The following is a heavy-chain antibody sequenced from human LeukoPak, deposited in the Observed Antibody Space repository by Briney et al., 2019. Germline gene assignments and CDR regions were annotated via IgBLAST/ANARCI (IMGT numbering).Heavy chain of an antibody. CDR3: ARDHDYVWGSYPLDY. Sequence: ASVKVSCKASGYTFTGYYMHWVRQAPGQGLEWMGWINPNSGGTNYAQKFRGRVTMTRDTSISTAYMELSRLRSDDTAVYYCARDHDYVWGSYPLDYWGQGTLVTVSS. CDR2: INPNSGGT. V-gene: IGHV1-2*02. CDR1: GYTFTGYY. D-gene: IGHD3-16*02. J-gene: IGHJ4*02.